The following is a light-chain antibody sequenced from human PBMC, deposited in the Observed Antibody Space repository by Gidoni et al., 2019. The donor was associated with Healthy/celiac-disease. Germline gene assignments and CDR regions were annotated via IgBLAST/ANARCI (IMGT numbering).Light chain of an antibody. CDR1: SSNIGINT. Sequence: QSVLTQPPSASGTPGQRVTSSCSGSSSNIGINTVNWYQQLPGTAPKLHIYSNNQRPSGVPDRFSGSKSGTSASLAISGLQSEDEADYYCAAWDDSLNGLVFGGGTKLTVL. CDR2: SNN. V-gene: IGLV1-44*01. J-gene: IGLJ2*01. CDR3: AAWDDSLNGLV.